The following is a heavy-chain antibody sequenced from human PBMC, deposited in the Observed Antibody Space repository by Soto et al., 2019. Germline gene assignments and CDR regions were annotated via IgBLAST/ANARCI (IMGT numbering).Heavy chain of an antibody. CDR3: ARDKITGLFDY. Sequence: SETLSLTCAVYGGSFSGYYWAWIRQPPETGLEWIGEINHSGSTNYNPSLKSRVTISVDTSKNQFSLKLTSVTAAGTALYYCARDKITGLFDYWGQGTLVTVSA. V-gene: IGHV4-34*01. J-gene: IGHJ4*02. CDR2: INHSGST. CDR1: GGSFSGYY. D-gene: IGHD2-8*02.